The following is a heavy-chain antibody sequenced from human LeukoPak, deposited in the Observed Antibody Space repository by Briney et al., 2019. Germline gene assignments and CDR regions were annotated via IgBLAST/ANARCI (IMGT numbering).Heavy chain of an antibody. J-gene: IGHJ5*02. V-gene: IGHV4-59*01. CDR3: ARDRGATPNRINWFDP. CDR2: LDYDGNT. Sequence: SETLSRTCAVSGGYINTYYWAWIRQPPGKGLEWIGYLDYDGNTNYNPSLKGRVTISVDTSKTQLSLKLASVTAEDTAVYYCARDRGATPNRINWFDPWGQGTLVTVSS. D-gene: IGHD1-26*01. CDR1: GGYINTYY.